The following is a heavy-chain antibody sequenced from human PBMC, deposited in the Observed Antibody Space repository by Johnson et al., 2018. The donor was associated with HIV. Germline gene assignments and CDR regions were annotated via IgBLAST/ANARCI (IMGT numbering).Heavy chain of an antibody. CDR1: GFTFSSYG. Sequence: QVQLVESGGGVVQPGKSLRLSCAASGFTFSSYGMHWVRQAPGKGLEWVAVISYDATNKYSADSVKGRFTISRDNSKNTLYLQMNSLRAEDTAVYYCAREQRGDIIPTTYDAFDIWGQGTMVTVSS. J-gene: IGHJ3*02. CDR3: AREQRGDIIPTTYDAFDI. CDR2: ISYDATNK. D-gene: IGHD5-12*01. V-gene: IGHV3-30*19.